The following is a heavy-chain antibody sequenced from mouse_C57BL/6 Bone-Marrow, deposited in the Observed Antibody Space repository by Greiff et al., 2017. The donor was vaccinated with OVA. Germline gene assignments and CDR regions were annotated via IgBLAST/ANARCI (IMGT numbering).Heavy chain of an antibody. V-gene: IGHV5-17*01. CDR1: GFTFSDYG. Sequence: EVKLVESGGGLVKPGGSLQLSCAASGFTFSDYGMHWVRQAPEKGLEWVAYISSGSSTIYYAATVKGRFTISRDNAKNTLFLQMTSLRSEDTAMYDCARRSNYQYYFDYGGQGTTLTVSS. D-gene: IGHD2-5*01. CDR3: ARRSNYQYYFDY. J-gene: IGHJ2*01. CDR2: ISSGSSTI.